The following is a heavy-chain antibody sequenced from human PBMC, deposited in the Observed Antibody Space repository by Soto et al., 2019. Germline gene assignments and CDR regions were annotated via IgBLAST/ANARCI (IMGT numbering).Heavy chain of an antibody. D-gene: IGHD5-18*01. V-gene: IGHV3-23*01. CDR3: AKLQAYSYGPGAYFEY. J-gene: IGHJ4*02. CDR2: ISGSGGSA. Sequence: PGGSLRLSRAASGFTCSSYAMSWGRQAPGEGLEWVSAISGSGGSADYVDSVKGRFTISRDNSKNTLYLQMNSLRAEDTAVYYCAKLQAYSYGPGAYFEYWGQGTLVTVSS. CDR1: GFTCSSYA.